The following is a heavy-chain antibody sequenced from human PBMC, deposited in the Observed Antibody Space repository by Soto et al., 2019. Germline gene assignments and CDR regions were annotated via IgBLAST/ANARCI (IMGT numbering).Heavy chain of an antibody. V-gene: IGHV4-59*12. Sequence: SETLSLTCTVSGGSISSYYWSWIRQPPGKGLEWIGYIYYSGSTNYNPSLKSRVTISVDNSKNTLYLQMNSLRAEDTAVYYCAKDGVVYGDQFFNYFDYWGQGTLVTVSS. CDR3: AKDGVVYGDQFFNYFDY. CDR2: IYYSGST. CDR1: GGSISSYY. J-gene: IGHJ4*02. D-gene: IGHD4-17*01.